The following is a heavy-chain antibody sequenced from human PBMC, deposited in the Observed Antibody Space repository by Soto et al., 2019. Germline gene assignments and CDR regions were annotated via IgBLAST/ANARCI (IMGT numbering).Heavy chain of an antibody. J-gene: IGHJ4*02. D-gene: IGHD1-26*01. CDR3: GRGRSGQIVVFY. V-gene: IGHV1-2*02. CDR1: GYTFTGHY. CDR2: IGPGSGAT. Sequence: QVQLVQSGAEVKKTGASVKVSCKASGYTFTGHYIHWVRQAPEQGPEWMGEIGPGSGATRYAQRFQGRVTMTRDMSITTVYMELNNLSPDDTAVYYCGRGRSGQIVVFYWGQGTPVTVSS.